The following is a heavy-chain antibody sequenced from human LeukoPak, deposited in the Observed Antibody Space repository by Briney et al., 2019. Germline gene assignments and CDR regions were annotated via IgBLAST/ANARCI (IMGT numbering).Heavy chain of an antibody. V-gene: IGHV1-18*01. Sequence: ASVKVSCKASGYTFSDYGITWVRQAPGQGVEWMGWIGAYNDNTNYAQKFQGRVTLTTDTSTSTAYMELRSLTSDDTALYYCARAGAAVTMFFDFWGQGTQVTVSS. J-gene: IGHJ4*02. CDR1: GYTFSDYG. CDR3: ARAGAAVTMFFDF. CDR2: IGAYNDNT. D-gene: IGHD4-17*01.